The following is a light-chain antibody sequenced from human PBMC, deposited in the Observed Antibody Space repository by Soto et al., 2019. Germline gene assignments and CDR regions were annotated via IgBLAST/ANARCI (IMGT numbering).Light chain of an antibody. V-gene: IGKV3D-20*02. CDR3: QQRSNWLFT. J-gene: IGKJ3*01. Sequence: EIVLTQSPGTLSLSPGERATLSCRASQSVSSSYLGWYQQKPGQAPRLLIYGASSRATGIPDRFSGSGSGTDFTLTISRLEPEDFAVYYCQQRSNWLFTFGPGTKVDIK. CDR2: GAS. CDR1: QSVSSSY.